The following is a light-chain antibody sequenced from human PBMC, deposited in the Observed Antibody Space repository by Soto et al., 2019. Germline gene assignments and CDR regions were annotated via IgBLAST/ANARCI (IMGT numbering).Light chain of an antibody. CDR3: QKYNSYPPT. V-gene: IGKV1-27*01. CDR1: HDITID. Sequence: DIQMTQSPSSLFASVGDRVTITCRASHDITIDLAWYQQKPGKPPKLLISDGSKLQSGVPPRFSGSGYATDFTLTITNLQPEDVATYYCQKYNSYPPTFGGGTKVEI. CDR2: DGS. J-gene: IGKJ4*01.